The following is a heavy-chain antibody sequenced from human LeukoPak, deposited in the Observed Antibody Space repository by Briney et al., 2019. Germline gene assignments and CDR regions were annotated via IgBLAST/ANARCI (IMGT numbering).Heavy chain of an antibody. CDR3: ARAVSGSLGY. D-gene: IGHD6-19*01. J-gene: IGHJ4*02. Sequence: GGSLRLSCAASGFTFSSFSMTWVRQAPGKGLEWVSYISSSSDTIYYADSVKGRFTISRDNAKNSLYLQMNSLRDEDTAVYYCARAVSGSLGYWGQGTLVTVSS. V-gene: IGHV3-48*02. CDR2: ISSSSDTI. CDR1: GFTFSSFS.